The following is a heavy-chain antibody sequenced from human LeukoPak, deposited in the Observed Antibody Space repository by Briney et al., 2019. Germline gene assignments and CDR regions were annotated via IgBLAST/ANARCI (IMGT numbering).Heavy chain of an antibody. J-gene: IGHJ3*02. V-gene: IGHV4-59*08. CDR3: ARQSLGSGNTFDI. CDR1: GGSISSYY. Sequence: SETLSLTCTVSGGSISSYYWRWNRQPPGKGLEWIGYIYYSGSTNYNPSLKSRVTISVDTSKNQFSLKLSSVTAADTAVYYCARQSLGSGNTFDIWGQGTMVTVSS. D-gene: IGHD2-15*01. CDR2: IYYSGST.